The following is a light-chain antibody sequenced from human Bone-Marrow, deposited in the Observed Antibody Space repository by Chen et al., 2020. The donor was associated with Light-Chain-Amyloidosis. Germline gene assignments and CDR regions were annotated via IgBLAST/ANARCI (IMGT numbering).Light chain of an antibody. CDR2: SNV. CDR1: RSNIGGGCD. Sequence: QSVLTQPPSVSGAPGQRVAISCTGTRSNIGGGCDVHWLRQFPGAAPQLLMYSNVHRPSGVPDRFSVSRSGTSASLAITGLQADDEATYYCHSYDSDLRGSVFGGGTKLTVL. J-gene: IGLJ3*02. V-gene: IGLV1-40*01. CDR3: HSYDSDLRGSV.